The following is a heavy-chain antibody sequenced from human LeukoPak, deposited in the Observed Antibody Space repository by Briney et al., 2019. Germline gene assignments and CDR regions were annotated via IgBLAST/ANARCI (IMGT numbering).Heavy chain of an antibody. CDR2: ISNSGATT. CDR3: AKYNYYGSGSYYNDFDY. V-gene: IGHV3-23*01. D-gene: IGHD3-10*01. Sequence: GGSLGLSCAASGLTFSGYAMSWVRQDPGKGLEWVSAISNSGATTYYADSVKGRFTISRDNSKNTLYLQLNSLRAEDTATYYCAKYNYYGSGSYYNDFDYWGQGTLVTVSS. J-gene: IGHJ4*02. CDR1: GLTFSGYA.